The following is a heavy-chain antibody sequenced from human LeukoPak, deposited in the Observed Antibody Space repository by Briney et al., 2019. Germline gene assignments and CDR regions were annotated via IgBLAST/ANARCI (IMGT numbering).Heavy chain of an antibody. J-gene: IGHJ5*02. D-gene: IGHD1-26*01. CDR3: ASLDRSEIP. CDR1: GFSFDKFG. CDR2: VSADESGK. V-gene: IGHV3-64*01. Sequence: GGSLRLSCVASGFSFDKFGMHWVRQAPGKGLEYVSSVSADESGKYYTKSVRGRFSISRDNSKNTMYLQLGNLRPDDMGIYYCASLDRSEIPWGPGTLVTVTS.